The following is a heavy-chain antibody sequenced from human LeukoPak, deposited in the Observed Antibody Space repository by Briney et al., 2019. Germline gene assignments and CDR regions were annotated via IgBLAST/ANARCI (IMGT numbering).Heavy chain of an antibody. CDR3: AKDRPNYYDSSGHYYRRNGDY. J-gene: IGHJ4*02. Sequence: PGGSLRLSCAASGFTFSIYAMSWVRQAPGRGLEWVSSITGNGAGTFYTDSVKGRFTISRDNSKITLFLQMNSLRAEDTAIYYCAKDRPNYYDSSGHYYRRNGDYWGQGTLVTVSS. CDR1: GFTFSIYA. CDR2: ITGNGAGT. D-gene: IGHD3-22*01. V-gene: IGHV3-23*01.